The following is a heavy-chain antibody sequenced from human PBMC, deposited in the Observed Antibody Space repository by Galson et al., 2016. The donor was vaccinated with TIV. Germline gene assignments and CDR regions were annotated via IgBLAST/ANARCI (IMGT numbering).Heavy chain of an antibody. Sequence: SLRLSCAASGFTFSSWPMSWVRRAPGKGLEWVSAISASGGNTFYADSVKGRFTISRDNSKKTRYPQMDSLRAEDTAVYYCAKSFQYFYDNSGYFPYGFHIWGRGTMVTVSS. CDR3: AKSFQYFYDNSGYFPYGFHI. J-gene: IGHJ3*02. CDR2: ISASGGNT. V-gene: IGHV3-23*01. CDR1: GFTFSSWP. D-gene: IGHD3-22*01.